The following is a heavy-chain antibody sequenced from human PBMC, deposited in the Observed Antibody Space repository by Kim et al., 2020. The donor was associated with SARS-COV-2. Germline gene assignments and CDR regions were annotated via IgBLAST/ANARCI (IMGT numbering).Heavy chain of an antibody. D-gene: IGHD3-9*01. J-gene: IGHJ4*02. CDR3: AVISGYYYGY. CDR1: GFTFSDYG. Sequence: GGSLRLSCAASGFTFSDYGVTWVRQAPGKGLEWVSSIGGSGATTYYGESMKGRVTISRDNSKDTLYLQMHSLRAEDTAVYYCAVISGYYYGYWGQGTLVT. CDR2: IGGSGATT. V-gene: IGHV3-23*01.